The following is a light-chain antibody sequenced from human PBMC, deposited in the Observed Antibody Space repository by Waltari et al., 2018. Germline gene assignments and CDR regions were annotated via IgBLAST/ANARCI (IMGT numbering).Light chain of an antibody. CDR3: QSYDSSLSALVV. CDR2: GNS. CDR1: SSHIGAGYD. Sequence: QSVLTQPPSVSGAPGQRVTISCTGSSSHIGAGYDVHWYQQLPGTAPKLLIYGNSNRPSGVPDRFSGSKSGTSASLAITGLQAEDEADYYCQSYDSSLSALVVFGGGTKLTVL. J-gene: IGLJ2*01. V-gene: IGLV1-40*01.